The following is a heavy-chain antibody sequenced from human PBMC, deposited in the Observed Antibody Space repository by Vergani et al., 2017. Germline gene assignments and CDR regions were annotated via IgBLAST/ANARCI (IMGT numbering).Heavy chain of an antibody. Sequence: QVQLVESGGGVVQPGRSLRLSCAASGFTFSSYAMHWVRQAPGKGLEWVAFIRYDGSNKYYADSVKGRFTISRDNSKNTLYLQMNSLRDEDTAVYYCAKDRPDAARWGSGSYQGGFDYWGQGTLVTVSS. J-gene: IGHJ4*02. CDR2: IRYDGSNK. CDR1: GFTFSSYA. CDR3: AKDRPDAARWGSGSYQGGFDY. V-gene: IGHV3-30*02. D-gene: IGHD1-26*01.